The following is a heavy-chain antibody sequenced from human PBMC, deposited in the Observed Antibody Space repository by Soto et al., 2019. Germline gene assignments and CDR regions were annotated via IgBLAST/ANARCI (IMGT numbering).Heavy chain of an antibody. CDR2: INNRGST. D-gene: IGHD6-6*01. Sequence: QVQLQQWGAGLLKPSETLSLTCAVYGGSFSGYYWSWIRQPPGKGLEWIGEINNRGSTNYNPSLKRRVTISVDTSKNQFSLKLSSVTAADTAVYYCARAYRGAAPTGLWGQGTLVTVSS. J-gene: IGHJ4*02. CDR1: GGSFSGYY. V-gene: IGHV4-34*01. CDR3: ARAYRGAAPTGL.